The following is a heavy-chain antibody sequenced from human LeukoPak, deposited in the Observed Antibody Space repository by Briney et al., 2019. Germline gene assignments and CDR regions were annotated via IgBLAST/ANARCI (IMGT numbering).Heavy chain of an antibody. CDR1: GYTFSSYG. V-gene: IGHV1-18*01. CDR3: ASLSLPMASFCSGGTCYSGGFDP. CDR2: ITTYNGNT. Sequence: ASVKVSCKASGYTFSSYGITWLRQAPGHGLEWMGWITTYNGNTYYAQNFQCRVTMTADTSASTADMEVRSLRSDDTAVYYCASLSLPMASFCSGGTCYSGGFDPWRQGTLVTVSS. D-gene: IGHD2-15*01. J-gene: IGHJ5*02.